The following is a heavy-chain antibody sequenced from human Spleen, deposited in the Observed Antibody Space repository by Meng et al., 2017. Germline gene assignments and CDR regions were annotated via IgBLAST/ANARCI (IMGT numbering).Heavy chain of an antibody. J-gene: IGHJ5*02. Sequence: QVQFTESGPGLVKPSGTLSLTCAVSGGSILNSNWWSWVRQFPGKGLEWIGDIFYTGTTNYNPSLKSRVTISVDTSKKQFSLNLRSVTAADTAVYYCARGLNWFNPWGQGTLVTVSS. CDR3: ARGLNWFNP. CDR1: GGSILNSNW. V-gene: IGHV4-4*02. CDR2: IFYTGTT.